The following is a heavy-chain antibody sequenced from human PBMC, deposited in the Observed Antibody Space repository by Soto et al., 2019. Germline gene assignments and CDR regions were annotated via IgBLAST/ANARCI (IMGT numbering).Heavy chain of an antibody. CDR1: GGTFSSYA. Sequence: QVQLVQSGAEVKKPGSSVKVSCKASGGTFSSYASSWVRQAPGQGLEWMGGIIPIFGTANYAQKFQGRVTITADKSTSTDYKELSSRRSEDTAVYYCARGGVSIWSWSPSYYFDYWGPGTMVPVSS. D-gene: IGHD6-13*01. J-gene: IGHJ4*02. CDR2: IIPIFGTA. V-gene: IGHV1-69*06. CDR3: ARGGVSIWSWSPSYYFDY.